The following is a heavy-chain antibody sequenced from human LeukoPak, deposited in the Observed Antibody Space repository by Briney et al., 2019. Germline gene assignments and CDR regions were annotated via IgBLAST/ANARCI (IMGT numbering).Heavy chain of an antibody. D-gene: IGHD1-1*01. V-gene: IGHV3-66*01. CDR3: AKSPKTGFLFDY. CDR2: IYGGVNT. J-gene: IGHJ4*02. CDR1: GFTVSSNY. Sequence: GGSLRLSCAASGFTVSSNYMSWVRQAPGKGLEWVSVIYGGVNTVYADSVQGRFTISRDNSKNTLYLQMNSLRAEDTAVYYCAKSPKTGFLFDYWGKRTLVTVSS.